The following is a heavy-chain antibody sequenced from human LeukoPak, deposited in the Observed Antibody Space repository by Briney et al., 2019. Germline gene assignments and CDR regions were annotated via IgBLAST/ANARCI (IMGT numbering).Heavy chain of an antibody. Sequence: PGGSLRLSCAASGFTFTNAWMSWVRQAPGKGLEWVGRVKSKIDGGTTDYAAPVKGRFTISRDDSKNTLYLQMNSLKTEDTAVYYCTMRPYSEAGDYWGQGTLVTVSS. V-gene: IGHV3-15*01. J-gene: IGHJ4*02. D-gene: IGHD6-19*01. CDR2: VKSKIDGGTT. CDR3: TMRPYSEAGDY. CDR1: GFTFTNAW.